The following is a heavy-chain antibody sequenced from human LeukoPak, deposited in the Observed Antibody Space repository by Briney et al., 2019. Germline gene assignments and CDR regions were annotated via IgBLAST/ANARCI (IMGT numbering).Heavy chain of an antibody. D-gene: IGHD1-26*01. J-gene: IGHJ6*03. V-gene: IGHV4-39*07. CDR3: AREVGATDYYYYYYMDV. Sequence: SETLSLTCTVSGGSISSRSYFWGWIRQPPGKGLEWIGSIYYKGNTYFNPSLKSRVTISEDTSKNQFSLKLSSVTAADTAVYYCAREVGATDYYYYYYMDVWGKGTTVTVSS. CDR1: GGSISSRSYF. CDR2: IYYKGNT.